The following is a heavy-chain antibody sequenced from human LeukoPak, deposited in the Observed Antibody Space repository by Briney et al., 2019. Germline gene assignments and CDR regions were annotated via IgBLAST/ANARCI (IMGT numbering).Heavy chain of an antibody. CDR2: ISGSGGST. Sequence: HTGGSLRLSCAASGFTFSSYAMSWVRQAPGKGLEWVSAISGSGGSTYYADSVKGRFTISRDNSKNTLYLQMNSLRAEDTAVYYCAKGSKYSSSSYIDYWGQGTLVTVSS. CDR1: GFTFSSYA. CDR3: AKGSKYSSSSYIDY. D-gene: IGHD6-6*01. V-gene: IGHV3-23*01. J-gene: IGHJ4*02.